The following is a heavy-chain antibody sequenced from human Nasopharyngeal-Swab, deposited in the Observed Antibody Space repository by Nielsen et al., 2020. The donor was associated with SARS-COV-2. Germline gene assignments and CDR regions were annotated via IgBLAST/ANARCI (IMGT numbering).Heavy chain of an antibody. Sequence: GGSLRLSCAASGFNFDDYAMHWVRQAPRKGLEWVSLITADGGSTYYADSVKGRFTISRDNSKNSVSLQMNNLRTEDTAFYYCAKSIGELLSPFDSWGQGTLVTVSS. CDR1: GFNFDDYA. CDR2: ITADGGST. J-gene: IGHJ4*02. CDR3: AKSIGELLSPFDS. V-gene: IGHV3-43*02. D-gene: IGHD1-26*01.